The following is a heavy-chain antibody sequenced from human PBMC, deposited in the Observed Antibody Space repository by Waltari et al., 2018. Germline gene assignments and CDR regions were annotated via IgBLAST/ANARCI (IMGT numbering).Heavy chain of an antibody. D-gene: IGHD3-10*01. V-gene: IGHV3-53*01. J-gene: IGHJ6*02. CDR3: ARDHGAHYYGMDV. CDR2: IDGGGST. Sequence: EVQLVESGGGLIQPGGSLRLSCAASGFTVSSNYMSWVRQAPGKGLEWVSVIDGGGSTYYADSVKGRFTISRDNSKNTLYLQMNSLRAEDTAVYYCARDHGAHYYGMDVWGQGTTVTVSS. CDR1: GFTVSSNY.